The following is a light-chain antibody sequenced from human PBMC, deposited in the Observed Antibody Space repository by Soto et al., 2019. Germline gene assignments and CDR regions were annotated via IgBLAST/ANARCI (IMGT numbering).Light chain of an antibody. CDR3: AALDDSLSGRV. Sequence: QSVLTQPPSASGTPGQRVTISCSGSRSNIGSNYVYWYQQLPGTAPKLLIYRKNQRPSGVPDRFSVSKSGHSASLAISGLRSEDEADYYCAALDDSLSGRVCDGGTKLTVL. CDR2: RKN. CDR1: RSNIGSNY. V-gene: IGLV1-47*01. J-gene: IGLJ2*01.